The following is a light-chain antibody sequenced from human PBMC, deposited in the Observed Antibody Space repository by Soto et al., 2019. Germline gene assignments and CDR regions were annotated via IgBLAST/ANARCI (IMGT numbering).Light chain of an antibody. CDR3: QHYNSYSEA. J-gene: IGKJ1*01. CDR2: KAS. Sequence: DIQMTQSPSTLSGSVGDRVTITCRASQTISSWVAWYQQKPGKAPKLLIYKASTLKSGVPSRFSGSGSGTECTLTISSLQPDDFATYYCQHYNSYSEAFGQGTKVELK. CDR1: QTISSW. V-gene: IGKV1-5*03.